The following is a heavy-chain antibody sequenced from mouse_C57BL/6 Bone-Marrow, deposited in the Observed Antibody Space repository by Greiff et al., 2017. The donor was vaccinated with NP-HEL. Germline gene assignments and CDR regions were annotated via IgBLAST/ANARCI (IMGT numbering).Heavy chain of an antibody. Sequence: QVQLQQPGAELVRPGSSVKLSCKASGYTFTSYWMHWVKQRPIQGLEWIGNIDPSDSETHYNQKFKDKATLTVDKSSSTAYMQLSSLTSEDSAVYYCARKSNYEVWFAYWGQGTLVTVSA. CDR1: GYTFTSYW. J-gene: IGHJ3*01. CDR3: ARKSNYEVWFAY. D-gene: IGHD2-5*01. V-gene: IGHV1-52*01. CDR2: IDPSDSET.